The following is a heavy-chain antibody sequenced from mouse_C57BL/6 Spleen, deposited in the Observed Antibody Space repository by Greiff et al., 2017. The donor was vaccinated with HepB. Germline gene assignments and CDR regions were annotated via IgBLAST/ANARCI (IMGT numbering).Heavy chain of an antibody. CDR3: AREEVHYYGSFAY. CDR2: IYPGSGST. J-gene: IGHJ3*01. D-gene: IGHD1-1*01. Sequence: QVQLQQPGAELVKPGASVKMSCKASGYTFTSYWITWVKQRPGQGLEWIGDIYPGSGSTNYNEKFKSKATLTVDTSSSTAYMQLSSLTSEDSAVYYCAREEVHYYGSFAYWGQGTLVTVSA. CDR1: GYTFTSYW. V-gene: IGHV1-55*01.